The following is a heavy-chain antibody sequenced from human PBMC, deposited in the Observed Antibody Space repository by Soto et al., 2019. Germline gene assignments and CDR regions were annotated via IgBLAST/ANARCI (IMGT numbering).Heavy chain of an antibody. D-gene: IGHD3-3*01. J-gene: IGHJ4*02. V-gene: IGHV1-46*01. CDR3: ARELSHDFWSGYVFDY. CDR2: INPSGGST. CDR1: GYTFTSYY. Sequence: WASVKVSCKASGYTFTSYYMHWVRQAPGQGLEWMGIINPSGGSTSYAQKFQGRVTMTRDTSTSTVYMELSSLRSEDTAVYYCARELSHDFWSGYVFDYWGQGTLVTVS.